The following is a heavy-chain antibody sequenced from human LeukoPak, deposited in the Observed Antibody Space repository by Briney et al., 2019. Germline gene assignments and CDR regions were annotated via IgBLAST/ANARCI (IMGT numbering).Heavy chain of an antibody. J-gene: IGHJ6*02. D-gene: IGHD2-15*01. CDR1: GYTLTSYA. CDR3: ARDRFRYCSGGSCYSDGMDV. Sequence: ASVKVSCKASGYTLTSYAMNWVRQAPGQGLEWMGWINTNTGNPTYAQGFTGRFVFSLDTSVSTAYLQISSLKAEDTAVYYCARDRFRYCSGGSCYSDGMDVWGQGTTVTVSS. CDR2: INTNTGNP. V-gene: IGHV7-4-1*02.